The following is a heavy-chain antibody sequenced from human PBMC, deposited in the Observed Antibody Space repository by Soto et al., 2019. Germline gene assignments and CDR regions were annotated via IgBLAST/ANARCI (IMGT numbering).Heavy chain of an antibody. J-gene: IGHJ6*02. CDR1: GFIFGTYG. Sequence: QVQLVESGGGVVQPGRSLRLSCSASGFIFGTYGMDWVRQAPGKGLEWVALISYDGNKEFYADSVKGRFTSSRDNSRNILYLHMNSLKPENTAMYYCAKETATSVDYYYFYGLDVWGPGTTVSVSS. CDR2: ISYDGNKE. V-gene: IGHV3-30*18. CDR3: AKETATSVDYYYFYGLDV.